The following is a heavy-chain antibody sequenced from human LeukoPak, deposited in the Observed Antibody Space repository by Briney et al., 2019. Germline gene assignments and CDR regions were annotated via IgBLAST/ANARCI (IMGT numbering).Heavy chain of an antibody. CDR1: GFSVSSNW. J-gene: IGHJ4*02. D-gene: IGHD1-26*01. Sequence: GGSLRLSCVASGFSVSSNWMHWVRQAPGKGLVWVSRINADGSNTYYADSARGRFTISRDNAKNTVYLQMNSLRAEDTAVCYCARGSGSYGDFDYWGQGTLVTVSS. V-gene: IGHV3-74*01. CDR2: INADGSNT. CDR3: ARGSGSYGDFDY.